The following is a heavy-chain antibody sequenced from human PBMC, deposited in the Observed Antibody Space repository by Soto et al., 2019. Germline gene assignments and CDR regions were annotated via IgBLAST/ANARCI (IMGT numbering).Heavy chain of an antibody. J-gene: IGHJ4*02. Sequence: QVQLQESGPGLVKPSETLSLTCTVSGGSISSYYWSWIRQPPGKGLEWIGYIFYSGTTYYNPSLKSRVTISVDTSKNQFSLELSSVTAADPAVYYCARHPTVTEYYFDYWGQGTLVTVSS. CDR2: IFYSGTT. CDR1: GGSISSYY. D-gene: IGHD4-17*01. V-gene: IGHV4-59*08. CDR3: ARHPTVTEYYFDY.